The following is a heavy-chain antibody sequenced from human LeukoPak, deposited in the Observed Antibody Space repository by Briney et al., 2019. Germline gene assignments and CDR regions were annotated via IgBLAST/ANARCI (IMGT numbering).Heavy chain of an antibody. D-gene: IGHD6-19*01. CDR1: GYSISSGYY. Sequence: SETLSLTCTVSGYSISSGYYWGWIRQPPGKGLEWIGSIYHSGSTYYNPSLKSRVTISVDTSKNQFSLKLSSVTAADTAVYYCARRAVAGGSPVFDYWGQGTLVTVSS. J-gene: IGHJ4*02. CDR2: IYHSGST. V-gene: IGHV4-38-2*02. CDR3: ARRAVAGGSPVFDY.